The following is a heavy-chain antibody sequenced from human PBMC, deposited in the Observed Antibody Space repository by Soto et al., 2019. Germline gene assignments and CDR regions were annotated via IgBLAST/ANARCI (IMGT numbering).Heavy chain of an antibody. J-gene: IGHJ6*02. CDR1: GFTFSSYA. Sequence: GGSLRLSCAASGFTFSSYAMSWVRQAPGKGLEWVSAISGTGGYTYYADSVKGRFTISRDNSKNTLYLQMNSLRAEDTAIYYCAKPPTWNSVFYYFGLDVWGPGTTVTVSS. D-gene: IGHD1-1*01. CDR3: AKPPTWNSVFYYFGLDV. V-gene: IGHV3-23*01. CDR2: ISGTGGYT.